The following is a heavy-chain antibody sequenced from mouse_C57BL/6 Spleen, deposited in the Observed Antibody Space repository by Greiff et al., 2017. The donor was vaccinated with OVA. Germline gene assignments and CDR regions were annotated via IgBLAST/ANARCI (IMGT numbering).Heavy chain of an antibody. CDR3: ARGGISLLRGGYAMDY. J-gene: IGHJ4*01. V-gene: IGHV1-61*01. CDR2: IYPSDSET. D-gene: IGHD1-2*01. Sequence: QVQLQQPGAELVRPGSSVKLSCKASGYTFTSYWMDWVKQRPGQGLEWIGNIYPSDSETHYNQKFKDKATLTVDKSSSTAYMQLSSLTSEDSAVYYCARGGISLLRGGYAMDYWGQGTSVTVSS. CDR1: GYTFTSYW.